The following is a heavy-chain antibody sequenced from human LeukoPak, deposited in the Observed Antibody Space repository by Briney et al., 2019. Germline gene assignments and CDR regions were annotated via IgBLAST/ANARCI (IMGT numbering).Heavy chain of an antibody. J-gene: IGHJ5*02. CDR1: GGTFSSYA. CDR2: IIPIFGTA. V-gene: IGHV1-69*05. CDR3: ARDNYSGYDP. D-gene: IGHD5-12*01. Sequence: ASVKVSCKASGGTFSSYAISWVRQAPGQGLEWMGRIIPIFGTANYAQRFQGRVTITTDESTSTAYMELSSLRSEDTAVYYCARDNYSGYDPWGQGTLVTVSS.